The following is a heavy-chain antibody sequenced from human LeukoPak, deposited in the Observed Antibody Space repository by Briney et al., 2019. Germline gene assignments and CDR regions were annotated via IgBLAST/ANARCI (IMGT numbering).Heavy chain of an antibody. V-gene: IGHV3-30-3*01. CDR2: ISYDGSNK. D-gene: IGHD3-9*01. CDR3: ARDEAGVLRYFDWLSRAYYYYYGMDV. Sequence: GGSLRLSCAASGFTFSSYAMHWVRQAPGKGLEWVAVISYDGSNKYYADSAKGRFTISRDNSKNTLYLQMNSLRAEDTAVYYCARDEAGVLRYFDWLSRAYYYYYGMDVWGQGTTVTVSS. J-gene: IGHJ6*02. CDR1: GFTFSSYA.